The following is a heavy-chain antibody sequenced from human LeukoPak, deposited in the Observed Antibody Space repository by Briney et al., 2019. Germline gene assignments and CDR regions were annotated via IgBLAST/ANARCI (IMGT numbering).Heavy chain of an antibody. Sequence: PGGSLRLSCAASGFTFSSYAMHWVRQAPGKGLEYVSAISSSGGSTYYANSVKGRFTISRDNSKNTLYLQMGSLRAEDMAVYYCARDSIDVVVVADTKWVNWFDPWGQGTLVTVSS. CDR2: ISSSGGST. V-gene: IGHV3-64*01. CDR3: ARDSIDVVVVADTKWVNWFDP. CDR1: GFTFSSYA. J-gene: IGHJ5*02. D-gene: IGHD2-15*01.